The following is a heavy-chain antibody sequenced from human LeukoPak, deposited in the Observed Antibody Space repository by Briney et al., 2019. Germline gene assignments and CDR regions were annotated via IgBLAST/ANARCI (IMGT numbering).Heavy chain of an antibody. J-gene: IGHJ6*03. D-gene: IGHD3-3*01. Sequence: PGGSLRLSCAASGFRFDHFAMYWVRQPPGKGLEFVSGITWDGGDVVYADSVRGRFTISRDNAKNSLYLQMNSLRLDDTALYFCSKGPYYHFSSGLDTGYMDAWGNGTKVIVS. CDR2: ITWDGGDV. V-gene: IGHV3-9*01. CDR3: SKGPYYHFSSGLDTGYMDA. CDR1: GFRFDHFA.